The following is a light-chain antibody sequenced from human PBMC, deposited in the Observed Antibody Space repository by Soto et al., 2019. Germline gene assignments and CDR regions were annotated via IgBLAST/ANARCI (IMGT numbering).Light chain of an antibody. Sequence: QSALTQPASVSGSPGQSITISCTGTSSDIGDYNYVSWYQQHPGKVPKLIIFEVSTRPSGVPDRFSGSRSGTSASLVITGLQAEDEADYHCQSFDSSLSDYVFGTGTKLTVL. J-gene: IGLJ1*01. CDR1: SSDIGDYNY. CDR3: QSFDSSLSDYV. CDR2: EVS. V-gene: IGLV2-14*01.